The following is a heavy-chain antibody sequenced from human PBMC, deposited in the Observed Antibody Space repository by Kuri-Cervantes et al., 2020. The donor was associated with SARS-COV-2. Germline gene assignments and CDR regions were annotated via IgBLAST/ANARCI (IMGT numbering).Heavy chain of an antibody. D-gene: IGHD3-3*01. Sequence: GSLRLSCTVSGGSISSSSYYWGWIRQPPGKGLEWIGYIYYSGSTYYNPSLKSRVTISVDTSKNQFSLKLSSVTAADTAVYYCARQMMSSITIFGVVITRNWFDPWGQGTLVTVSS. CDR2: IYYSGST. J-gene: IGHJ5*02. CDR3: ARQMMSSITIFGVVITRNWFDP. CDR1: GGSISSSSYY. V-gene: IGHV4-39*01.